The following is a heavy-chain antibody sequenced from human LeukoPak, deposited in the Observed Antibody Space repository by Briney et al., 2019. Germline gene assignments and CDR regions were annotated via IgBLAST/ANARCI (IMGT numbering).Heavy chain of an antibody. V-gene: IGHV1-18*01. J-gene: IGHJ4*02. CDR2: ISAYNGNT. Sequence: ASVKASCKASGYTFTSYGISWVRQAPGQGLEWMGWISAYNGNTNYAQKLQGRVTMTTDTSTSTAYMELRSLRSDDTAVYYCARDESVVVTTAFDYWGQGTLVTVSS. CDR3: ARDESVVVTTAFDY. CDR1: GYTFTSYG. D-gene: IGHD3-22*01.